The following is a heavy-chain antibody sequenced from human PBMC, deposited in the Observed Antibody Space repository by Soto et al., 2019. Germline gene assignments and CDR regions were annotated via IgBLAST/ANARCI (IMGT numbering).Heavy chain of an antibody. CDR2: ISAYNGNT. CDR1: GYTFTSYG. D-gene: IGHD2-15*01. J-gene: IGHJ5*02. V-gene: IGHV1-18*01. Sequence: QVQLVQSGAEVKKPGASVKVSCKASGYTFTSYGISWVRQAPGQGLEWMGWISAYNGNTDYAQKLQGRVTMTTDTSTRTAYMELRSLRSDDTAVYYCARGASGCSGGSCSWDWFDPWGQGTLVTVSS. CDR3: ARGASGCSGGSCSWDWFDP.